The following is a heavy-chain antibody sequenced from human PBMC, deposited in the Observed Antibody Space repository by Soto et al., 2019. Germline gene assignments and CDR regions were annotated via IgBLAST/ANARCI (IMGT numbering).Heavy chain of an antibody. CDR1: GFTFSSYG. Sequence: GGSLRLSCAASGFTFSSYGMHWVRQAPGKGLEWVAVIWYDGSNKYYADSVKGRFTISRDNSKNTLYLQMNSLGAEDTAVYYCARDRYYYGSGSFSYGMDVWGQGTTVTVSS. D-gene: IGHD3-10*01. CDR3: ARDRYYYGSGSFSYGMDV. V-gene: IGHV3-33*01. J-gene: IGHJ6*02. CDR2: IWYDGSNK.